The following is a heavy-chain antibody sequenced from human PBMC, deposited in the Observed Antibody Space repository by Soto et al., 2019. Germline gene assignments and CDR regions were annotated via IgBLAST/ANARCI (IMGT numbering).Heavy chain of an antibody. D-gene: IGHD2-15*01. CDR3: ARYRRYCSGGSCYSKDDAFDI. CDR1: GGSFSGYY. Sequence: SETLSLTCAVYGGSFSGYYWSWIRQPPGKGLEWIGEINHSGSTNYNPSLKSRVTISVDTSKNQFSLKLSSVTAADTAVYYCARYRRYCSGGSCYSKDDAFDIWGQGTMVT. J-gene: IGHJ3*02. V-gene: IGHV4-34*01. CDR2: INHSGST.